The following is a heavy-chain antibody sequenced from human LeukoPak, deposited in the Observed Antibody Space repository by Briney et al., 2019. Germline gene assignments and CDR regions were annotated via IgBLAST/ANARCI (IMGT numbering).Heavy chain of an antibody. CDR2: MYHSGTT. CDR3: ARGAVAASRPFFDY. CDR1: GGSISSGGYS. Sequence: SETLSLTCAVSGGSISSGGYSWSWIRQPPGKGLEWIGYMYHSGTTHYNPSLKSRVTISVDRSKNQFSLKLSSVTAADTAVYYCARGAVAASRPFFDYWGQGTLVTVSS. J-gene: IGHJ4*02. V-gene: IGHV4-30-2*01. D-gene: IGHD6-19*01.